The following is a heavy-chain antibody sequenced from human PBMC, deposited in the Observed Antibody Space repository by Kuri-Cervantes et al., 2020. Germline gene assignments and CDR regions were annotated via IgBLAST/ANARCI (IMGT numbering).Heavy chain of an antibody. Sequence: GESLKISCAASGFTFSSYGMHWVRQAPGKGLEWVAVIWYDGSNKYYADSVKGRFTISRDNSKNTLYLRMNSLRAEDTAVYYCARAGPGGYSYGTHLSDYWGQGTLVTVSS. CDR3: ARAGPGGYSYGTHLSDY. D-gene: IGHD5-18*01. V-gene: IGHV3-33*08. CDR2: IWYDGSNK. J-gene: IGHJ4*02. CDR1: GFTFSSYG.